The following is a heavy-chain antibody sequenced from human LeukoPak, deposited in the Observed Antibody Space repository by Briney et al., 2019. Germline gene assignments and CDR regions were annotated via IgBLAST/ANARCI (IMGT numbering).Heavy chain of an antibody. Sequence: ASVKVSCKASGYTFTDSYIHWVRQAPGQGLEWMGFINPNSGGTDYAQKFQGRVTMTRDTSISTAYMELSRLRSDDTAVYYCARVDTAMVKRVGAFDIWGQGTMVTVSS. J-gene: IGHJ3*02. CDR2: INPNSGGT. D-gene: IGHD5-18*01. CDR3: ARVDTAMVKRVGAFDI. CDR1: GYTFTDSY. V-gene: IGHV1-2*02.